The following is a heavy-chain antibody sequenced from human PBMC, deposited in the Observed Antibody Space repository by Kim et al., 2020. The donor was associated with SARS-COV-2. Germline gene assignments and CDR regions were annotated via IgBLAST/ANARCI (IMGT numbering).Heavy chain of an antibody. Sequence: GGSLRLSCAASGFTVSSNYMNWVRQAPGKGLEWVSVTYSDGTSYYADSVKGRFTISRHNSGNTVYLQMNSLRDEDTAVYYCARGGSYAYDFDSWGQGILVTVSS. D-gene: IGHD5-18*01. CDR3: ARGGSYAYDFDS. CDR2: TYSDGTS. CDR1: GFTVSSNY. J-gene: IGHJ4*02. V-gene: IGHV3-53*04.